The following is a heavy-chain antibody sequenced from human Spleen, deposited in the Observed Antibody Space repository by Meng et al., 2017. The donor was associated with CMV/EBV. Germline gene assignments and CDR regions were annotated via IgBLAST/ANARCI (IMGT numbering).Heavy chain of an antibody. D-gene: IGHD2-2*01. CDR1: GFTFDKYA. CDR3: ASRSTY. CDR2: ISHRGGNK. Sequence: GESLKISCAASGFTFDKYAMHWVRQAPGKGLEWVAVISHRGGNKYFTDSVKGRFTISRDNSKNTLYLQMNSLRAEDTAVYYCASRSTYWGQGTLVTVSS. J-gene: IGHJ4*02. V-gene: IGHV3-30*14.